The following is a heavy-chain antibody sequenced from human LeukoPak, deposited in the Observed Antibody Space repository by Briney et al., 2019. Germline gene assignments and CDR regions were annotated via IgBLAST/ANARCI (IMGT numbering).Heavy chain of an antibody. CDR2: FRSKGYRGTT. CDR3: TRGPIQLWPYYGMDV. V-gene: IGHV3-49*04. Sequence: GQSLTLSCTVSGFTFGDYAMSWVRQPPGKGLEWVCFFRSKGYRGTTEYDSSVKRSFTIPTNDSKSTAYLQINSLKTADTAVYYCTRGPIQLWPYYGMDVWGQGTTVIVSS. D-gene: IGHD5-18*01. CDR1: GFTFGDYA. J-gene: IGHJ6*02.